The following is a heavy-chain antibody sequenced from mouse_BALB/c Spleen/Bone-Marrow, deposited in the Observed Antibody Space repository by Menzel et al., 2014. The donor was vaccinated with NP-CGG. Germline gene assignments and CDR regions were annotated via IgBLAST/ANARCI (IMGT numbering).Heavy chain of an antibody. CDR3: SRGGNYGTY. D-gene: IGHD2-1*01. J-gene: IGHJ3*01. CDR2: IYPGNGNA. V-gene: IGHV1-80*01. Sequence: QVQLQQSGAELVRPGSSVKISCKASGYAFSTYWMNWVKQRPGQGLEWIGQIYPGNGNADNNGKFKDKATLTADKSSRTAYMHLSSLTSEDSAVYFCSRGGNYGTYWGQGTLVTVSA. CDR1: GYAFSTYW.